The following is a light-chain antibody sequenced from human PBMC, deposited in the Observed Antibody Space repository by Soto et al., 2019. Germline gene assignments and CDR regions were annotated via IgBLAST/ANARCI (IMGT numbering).Light chain of an antibody. CDR2: GAS. CDR1: QSVFNNH. J-gene: IGKJ1*01. Sequence: EIVLTQSPGTLSLSPGERATLSCRASQSVFNNHIGWYQQKPGQAPRLLIFGASIRATGIPDRFSGSGSGTDFTLTISRLEPEDFAVYYCQQYGSSRTLGQGTKVDIK. V-gene: IGKV3-20*01. CDR3: QQYGSSRT.